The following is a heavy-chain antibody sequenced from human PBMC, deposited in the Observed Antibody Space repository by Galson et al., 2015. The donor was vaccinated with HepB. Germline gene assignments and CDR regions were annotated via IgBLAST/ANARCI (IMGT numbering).Heavy chain of an antibody. CDR1: GFTFSDAW. CDR3: STKFNY. V-gene: IGHV3-15*01. J-gene: IGHJ4*02. CDR2: IKRKSDNGTT. Sequence: SLRLSCAASGFTFSDAWMSWVRQAPGKGLEWVGRIKRKSDNGTTDYAAPVKGRFTTSRDDSKNTVYLQMNSLQTEDTALYYCSTKFNYWGQGTLVTVSS.